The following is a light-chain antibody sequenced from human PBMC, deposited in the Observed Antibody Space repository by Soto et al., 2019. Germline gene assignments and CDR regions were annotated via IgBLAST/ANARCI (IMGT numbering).Light chain of an antibody. J-gene: IGKJ1*01. Sequence: EIVLTQSPGTLSSSPGERVTLSCRASQSVSSSYLAWYQQKRGLAPRLLIYAASSRAAGTPDRFSGSGSGTDFTLTISRLEPEDFAVYYCQQYGSSSWTFGHGTKVDIK. V-gene: IGKV3-20*01. CDR3: QQYGSSSWT. CDR1: QSVSSSY. CDR2: AAS.